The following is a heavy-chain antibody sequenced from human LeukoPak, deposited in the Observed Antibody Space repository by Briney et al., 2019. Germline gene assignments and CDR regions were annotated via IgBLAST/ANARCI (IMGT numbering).Heavy chain of an antibody. Sequence: GESLKISCKGSGYSFINYWIGWVRHMPGKGLEWMGMIYPGDSDIRYSPSFQGQVTISADKSISTAYLQWSSLKASDTAMYYCARQEYCSGGSCYTWFDPWGQGTLVTVSS. V-gene: IGHV5-51*01. CDR1: GYSFINYW. CDR3: ARQEYCSGGSCYTWFDP. CDR2: IYPGDSDI. J-gene: IGHJ5*02. D-gene: IGHD2-15*01.